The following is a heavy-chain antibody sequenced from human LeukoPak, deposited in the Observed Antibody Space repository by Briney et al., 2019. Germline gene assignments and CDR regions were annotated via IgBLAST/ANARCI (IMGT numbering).Heavy chain of an antibody. J-gene: IGHJ6*02. Sequence: SETLSLTCAVYGGSFSGYYWSWIRQPPGKGLEWIGEINHSGSTNYNPSLKSRVTISVGTSENQFSLKLSSVTAADTAVYYCARARNGDPGLYYYYYGMDVWGQGTTVTVSS. CDR1: GGSFSGYY. D-gene: IGHD4-17*01. V-gene: IGHV4-34*01. CDR2: INHSGST. CDR3: ARARNGDPGLYYYYYGMDV.